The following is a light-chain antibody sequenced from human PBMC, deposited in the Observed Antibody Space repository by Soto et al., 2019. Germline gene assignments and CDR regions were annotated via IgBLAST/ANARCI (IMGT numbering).Light chain of an antibody. CDR2: GAS. CDR1: QSVSNNY. J-gene: IGKJ1*01. Sequence: IVLTQSPGTLALSPGERSTLSCSASQSVSNNYLAWYQQKPGQAPSLLIFGASNRAPDIPDRFSGSGSGTDFTLTISRLEPEDFAVYFCQQYGSSVKTFGQGTKVDIK. V-gene: IGKV3-20*01. CDR3: QQYGSSVKT.